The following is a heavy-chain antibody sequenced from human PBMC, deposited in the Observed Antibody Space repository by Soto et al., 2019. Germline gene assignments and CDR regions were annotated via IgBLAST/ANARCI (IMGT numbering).Heavy chain of an antibody. CDR3: ARGPTEYFSSGSCYRDGAFDI. CDR2: IGTAGDT. Sequence: EVQLVESGGGLVQPGGSLRLSCAASGFTFSSYDMHWVRQATGKGLEWVSAIGTAGDTYYPGSVKGRFTISRENAKNSLYLQMNSLRAGDTAVYYCARGPTEYFSSGSCYRDGAFDIWGQGTMVTVSS. D-gene: IGHD2-15*01. V-gene: IGHV3-13*01. J-gene: IGHJ3*02. CDR1: GFTFSSYD.